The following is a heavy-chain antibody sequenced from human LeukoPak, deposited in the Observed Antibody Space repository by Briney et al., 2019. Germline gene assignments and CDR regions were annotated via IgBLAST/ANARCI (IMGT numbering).Heavy chain of an antibody. Sequence: GGSLRLSCAASGFTFSSYSMNWVRQAPGQGLEWVSSISSSSSYIYYADSVKGRFTISRDNAKNSLYLQMNSLRAEDTAVYYCAREKSSTSCYLCDYGMDVWGQGTTVTVSS. CDR1: GFTFSSYS. CDR3: AREKSSTSCYLCDYGMDV. D-gene: IGHD2-2*01. V-gene: IGHV3-21*01. CDR2: ISSSSSYI. J-gene: IGHJ6*02.